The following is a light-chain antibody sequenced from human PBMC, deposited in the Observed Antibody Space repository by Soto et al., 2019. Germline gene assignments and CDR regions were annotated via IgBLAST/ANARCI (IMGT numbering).Light chain of an antibody. CDR2: GAS. Sequence: ESVLTQSPGTLSLSPGERATLSCRASQSVSSSFLAWYQLKPGQAPRLLIYGASSRATGIPDRFSGSGSGTDFTLTISRLEPEEFAVYYCQQYDSSPWTFGQGTNVEIK. V-gene: IGKV3-20*01. J-gene: IGKJ1*01. CDR3: QQYDSSPWT. CDR1: QSVSSSF.